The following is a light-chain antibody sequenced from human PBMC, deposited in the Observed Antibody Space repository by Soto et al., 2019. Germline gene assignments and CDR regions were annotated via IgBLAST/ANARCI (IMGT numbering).Light chain of an antibody. Sequence: DIQMTQSPSTLSASVGDRVTITCRASQSISSWLAWYQQKPGKAPKLLIYKASTLEGEVPSRFSGSGSETEFTLTINSLQPDDSATYYCQQYHTYWWTFGQGSMVDIK. CDR2: KAS. V-gene: IGKV1-5*03. CDR1: QSISSW. J-gene: IGKJ1*01. CDR3: QQYHTYWWT.